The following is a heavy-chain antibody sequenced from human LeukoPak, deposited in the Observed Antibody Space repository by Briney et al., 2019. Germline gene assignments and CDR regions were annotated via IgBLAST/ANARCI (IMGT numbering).Heavy chain of an antibody. D-gene: IGHD5-24*01. V-gene: IGHV4-39*07. CDR1: GGSISSSSYY. CDR2: IYYSGST. J-gene: IGHJ5*02. Sequence: SETLSLTCTVSGGSISSSSYYWGWIRQPPGKGLEWIGSIYYSGSTYYNPSLKSRVTISVDTSKKQFSLKLSSVTAADTAVYYCAREVRDPATFDPWGQGTLVTVSS. CDR3: AREVRDPATFDP.